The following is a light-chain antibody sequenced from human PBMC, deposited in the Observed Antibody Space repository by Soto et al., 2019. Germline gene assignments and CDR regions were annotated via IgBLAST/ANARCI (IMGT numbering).Light chain of an antibody. CDR3: QQYGSSPPYT. Sequence: TQSPSTLSASVGDRVTITCRASQSVSNKYLAWYQQKPGQAPRLLIFGSSDRATGIPDRFSGSGSGTDFTLTISRLEPEDFAVYYCQQYGSSPPYTFGQGTKLEIK. CDR1: QSVSNKY. CDR2: GSS. J-gene: IGKJ2*01. V-gene: IGKV3-20*01.